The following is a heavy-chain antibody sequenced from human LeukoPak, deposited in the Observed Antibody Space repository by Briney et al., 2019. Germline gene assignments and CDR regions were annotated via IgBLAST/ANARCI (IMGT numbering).Heavy chain of an antibody. D-gene: IGHD2-2*01. Sequence: PGGSLRLSCAASGFTVSTNYMSWVRQAPGKGLEWVSIMHSVGTTYYADSVKGRFTFSRDNSKNTLYLQMNNLRAEDTAVYYCARDGSSERGYYYYYGMDVWGEGTTVTVSS. J-gene: IGHJ6*04. CDR2: MHSVGTT. CDR3: ARDGSSERGYYYYYGMDV. CDR1: GFTVSTNY. V-gene: IGHV3-53*01.